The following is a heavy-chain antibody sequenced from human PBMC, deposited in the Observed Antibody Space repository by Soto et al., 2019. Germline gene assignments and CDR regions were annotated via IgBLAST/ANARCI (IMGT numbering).Heavy chain of an antibody. J-gene: IGHJ6*03. CDR2: IWYDGSNK. Sequence: GGSLRLSCAASGFTFSSYGMHWVRQAPGKGLEWVAVIWYDGSNKYYADSVKGRFTISRDNSKNTLYLQMNSLRAEDTAVYYCAREFSPRYFDWLLSGERTDYYYYMDVWGKGTTVTVSS. CDR3: AREFSPRYFDWLLSGERTDYYYYMDV. V-gene: IGHV3-33*01. CDR1: GFTFSSYG. D-gene: IGHD3-9*01.